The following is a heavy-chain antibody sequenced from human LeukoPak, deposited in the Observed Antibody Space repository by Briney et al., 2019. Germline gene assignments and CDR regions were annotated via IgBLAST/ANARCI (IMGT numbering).Heavy chain of an antibody. CDR1: GFTFSSYA. J-gene: IGHJ4*02. CDR2: ISGSGGST. V-gene: IGHV3-23*01. CDR3: AKDHQGYWADSFDY. D-gene: IGHD6-13*01. Sequence: GGSLRLSCAASGFTFSSYAMTWVRQAPGKGLEWVSAISGSGGSTYFADSVKGRFTVSRDNSKDTLYLQMNSLRAEDTAVYYCAKDHQGYWADSFDYWGQGTLVTASS.